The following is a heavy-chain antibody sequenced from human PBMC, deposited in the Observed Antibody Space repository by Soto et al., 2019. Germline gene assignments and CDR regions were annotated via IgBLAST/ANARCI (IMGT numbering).Heavy chain of an antibody. V-gene: IGHV1-18*01. J-gene: IGHJ4*02. D-gene: IGHD3-16*01. CDR3: ARDLSVGGSGTLFDY. Sequence: ASVKVSCKASGYTFTSYGISWVRQAPGQGLEWMGWISAYNGNTNYAQKLQGRVTMTTDTSTSTAYMELRSLRSDDTAVYYCARDLSVGGSGTLFDYWGQGTLVTVSA. CDR2: ISAYNGNT. CDR1: GYTFTSYG.